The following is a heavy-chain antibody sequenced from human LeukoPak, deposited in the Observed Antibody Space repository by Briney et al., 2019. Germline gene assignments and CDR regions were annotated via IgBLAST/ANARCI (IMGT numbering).Heavy chain of an antibody. V-gene: IGHV1-18*01. Sequence: GASVKVSCKASGYTFTSYGISWVRQAPGQGLEWMGWISAYNGNTNYAQKLQGRVTMTTDTSTSTAYMELRSLRSDDTAVYYCARVEDYYDSSGYLEYWGQGTLVTVSS. CDR3: ARVEDYYDSSGYLEY. J-gene: IGHJ4*02. D-gene: IGHD3-22*01. CDR1: GYTFTSYG. CDR2: ISAYNGNT.